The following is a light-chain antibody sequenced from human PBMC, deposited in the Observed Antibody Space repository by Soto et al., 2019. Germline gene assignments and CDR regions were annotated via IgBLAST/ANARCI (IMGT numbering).Light chain of an antibody. CDR3: QQYGSSPFT. V-gene: IGKV3-20*01. Sequence: EIVLTQSPGTLSLSPGERATLSCKARQSVTARYLAWYQQRRGRAPTLLIYGASVRAPGIPDRFSGGGSGTDFTLTISRMEPEDFAVYYCQQYGSSPFTFGPGTKVEIE. CDR2: GAS. J-gene: IGKJ3*01. CDR1: QSVTARY.